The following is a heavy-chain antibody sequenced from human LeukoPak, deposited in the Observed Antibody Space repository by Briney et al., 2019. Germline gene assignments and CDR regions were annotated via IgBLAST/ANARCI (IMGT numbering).Heavy chain of an antibody. J-gene: IGHJ4*02. V-gene: IGHV3-53*01. D-gene: IGHD6-19*01. CDR3: ARAPSGSGWIDYFDY. CDR1: GFTVSSSY. Sequence: SGGSLRLSCAASGFTVSSSYMSWVRQAPGKGLEWVSVIYSGGSTYYADSVKGRFTISRDNSKNTLYLRMNSLRAEDTAVYYCARAPSGSGWIDYFDYWGQGTLVTVSS. CDR2: IYSGGST.